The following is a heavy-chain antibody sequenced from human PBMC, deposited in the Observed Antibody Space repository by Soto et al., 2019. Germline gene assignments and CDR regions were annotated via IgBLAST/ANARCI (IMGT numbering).Heavy chain of an antibody. CDR2: ISAYNGNT. D-gene: IGHD6-19*01. Sequence: ASVKVSCKASGYTFTSYGISWVRQAPGQGLEWMGWISAYNGNTNYAQKLQGRVTMTTDTSTSTAYMGLRSLRSDDTAVYYCARASPGIAVAGTIYWGQGTLVTVS. V-gene: IGHV1-18*01. CDR1: GYTFTSYG. J-gene: IGHJ4*02. CDR3: ARASPGIAVAGTIY.